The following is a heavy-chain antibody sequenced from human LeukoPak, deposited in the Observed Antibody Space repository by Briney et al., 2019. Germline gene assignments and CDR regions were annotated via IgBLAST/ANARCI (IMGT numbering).Heavy chain of an antibody. Sequence: ASVKVSCKASGYTFTGYYMHWVRQAPGQGLEWMGWINPNSGGTNYAQKFQGRVTMTRDTSIGTAYTELSRLRSDDTAVYYCARDGGLRFLEWSTYWGQGTLVTVSS. CDR3: ARDGGLRFLEWSTY. CDR2: INPNSGGT. V-gene: IGHV1-2*02. D-gene: IGHD3-3*01. J-gene: IGHJ4*02. CDR1: GYTFTGYY.